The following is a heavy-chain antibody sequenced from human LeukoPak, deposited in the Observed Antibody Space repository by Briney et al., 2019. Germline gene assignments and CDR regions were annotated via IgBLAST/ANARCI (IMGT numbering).Heavy chain of an antibody. CDR2: INPNSGGT. Sequence: GASVKVSCKASGYTFTGYYMHWVRQAPGQGLEWMGWINPNSGGTNYAQKFQGRVTMTRDTSISTAYMELSRLRSNDTAVYFCARSYMVRGAFTDYWGQGTLVAVSS. V-gene: IGHV1-2*02. D-gene: IGHD3-10*01. J-gene: IGHJ4*02. CDR3: ARSYMVRGAFTDY. CDR1: GYTFTGYY.